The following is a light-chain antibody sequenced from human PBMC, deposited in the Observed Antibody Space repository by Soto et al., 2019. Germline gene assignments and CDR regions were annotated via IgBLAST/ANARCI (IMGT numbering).Light chain of an antibody. CDR3: GTWDTGLAPRGV. CDR2: DDN. CDR1: SSNIGNNS. J-gene: IGLJ1*01. V-gene: IGLV1-51*01. Sequence: VLTQPPSVSAAPGQKVSISCSGSSSNIGNNSVAWYQHLPGTAHKLLIYDDNKRLSGIPDRFSGSKSGTSATLGITGLQTGDEADYYCGTWDTGLAPRGVFGTGTKVTVL.